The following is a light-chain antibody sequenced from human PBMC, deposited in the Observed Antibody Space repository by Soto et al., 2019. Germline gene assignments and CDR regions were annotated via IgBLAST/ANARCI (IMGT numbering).Light chain of an antibody. J-gene: IGKJ1*01. CDR1: QSVSSN. V-gene: IGKV3-15*01. Sequence: IVMTQSPSTLSVSPPERATLSCRASQSVSSNLAWYQQKPGQAPRLLIYGASTRATGIPARFSGSGSGTEFTLTISSLQSEDFAVYYCQQYNNWPRTFGQGTKVDIK. CDR3: QQYNNWPRT. CDR2: GAS.